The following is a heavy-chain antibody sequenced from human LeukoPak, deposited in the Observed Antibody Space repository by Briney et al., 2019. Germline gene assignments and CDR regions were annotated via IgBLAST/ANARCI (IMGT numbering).Heavy chain of an antibody. CDR2: IDYHGST. J-gene: IGHJ5*02. D-gene: IGHD3-3*02. V-gene: IGHV4-59*08. CDR1: GGSISSSY. Sequence: AETLSLTCTVSGGSISSSYWHWTRQPPGKGLEWIGKIDYHGSTNYNPSLESRATISQGHVQHQFSLKVTSVTAADTAVNYCARRVLESAIISERNWIYPWGQGTLVTVSS. CDR3: ARRVLESAIISERNWIYP.